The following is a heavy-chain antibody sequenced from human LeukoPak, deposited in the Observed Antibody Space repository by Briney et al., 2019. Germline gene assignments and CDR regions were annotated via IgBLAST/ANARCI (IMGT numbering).Heavy chain of an antibody. D-gene: IGHD6-13*01. J-gene: IGHJ4*02. CDR3: AKTRPLDSSSWSHGDY. CDR1: GFTFDDYA. V-gene: IGHV3-9*01. Sequence: GGSLRLSCAASGFTFDDYAMHWVRLAPGKGLEWVSGISWNSGSIDYADSVKGRFTISRDNAKNSLYLQMNSLRAEDTAVYYCAKTRPLDSSSWSHGDYWGQGTLVTVSS. CDR2: ISWNSGSI.